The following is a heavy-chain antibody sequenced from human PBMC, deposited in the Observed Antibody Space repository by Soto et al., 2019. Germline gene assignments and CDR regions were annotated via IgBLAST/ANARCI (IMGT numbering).Heavy chain of an antibody. CDR1: GFTFTNAW. D-gene: IGHD2-21*01. CDR3: AADLPDWVAYAFDY. Sequence: EVQLVESGGGVVEPGGSLRLSCAASGFTFTNAWLNWVRQAPGKGLEWVGRIKSKINGGTTDYAAPVKGRFSISRDDSENTVDLQMNSLKTEDTAVYYCAADLPDWVAYAFDYWGQGTLVTVSS. CDR2: IKSKINGGTT. V-gene: IGHV3-15*07. J-gene: IGHJ4*02.